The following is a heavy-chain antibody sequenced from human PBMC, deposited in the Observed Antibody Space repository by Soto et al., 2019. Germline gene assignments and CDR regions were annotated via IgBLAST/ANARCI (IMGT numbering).Heavy chain of an antibody. V-gene: IGHV3-30-3*01. J-gene: IGHJ4*02. CDR2: ISYDGSNK. CDR1: GFTFSSYA. D-gene: IGHD3-3*02. Sequence: GGSLRLSCAASGFTFSSYAMHWVRQAPGKGLEWVAVISYDGSNKYYADSVKGRFTISRDNSKNTLYLQMNSLRAEDTAVYYCASGRAFLEWLLTDYWGQGTLVTVSS. CDR3: ASGRAFLEWLLTDY.